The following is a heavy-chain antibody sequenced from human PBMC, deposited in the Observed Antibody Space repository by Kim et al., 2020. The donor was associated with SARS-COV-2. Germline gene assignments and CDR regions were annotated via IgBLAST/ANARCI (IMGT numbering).Heavy chain of an antibody. CDR2: IIPILGIA. Sequence: SVKVSCKASGGTFSSYAISWVRQAPGQGLEWMGRIIPILGIANYAQKFQGRVTITADKSTSTAYMELSSLRSEDTAVYYCARAPYYDFWSGYPDPYYFDYWGQGTLVTVSS. CDR3: ARAPYYDFWSGYPDPYYFDY. CDR1: GGTFSSYA. V-gene: IGHV1-69*04. D-gene: IGHD3-3*01. J-gene: IGHJ4*02.